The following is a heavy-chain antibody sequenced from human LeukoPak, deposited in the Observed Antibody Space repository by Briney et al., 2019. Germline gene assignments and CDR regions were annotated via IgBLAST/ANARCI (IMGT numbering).Heavy chain of an antibody. CDR3: AREFGGSASGAGY. Sequence: GGSLRLSCAASGFTFSFYSMNWVRQAPGKGLEWVSSMSVSSGLTYYADSVKGRFTVSRDNAKHSLYLQMNSLRAEDTAVYYCAREFGGSASGAGYWGQGTLVTVSS. D-gene: IGHD3-10*01. V-gene: IGHV3-21*01. CDR1: GFTFSFYS. J-gene: IGHJ4*02. CDR2: MSVSSGLT.